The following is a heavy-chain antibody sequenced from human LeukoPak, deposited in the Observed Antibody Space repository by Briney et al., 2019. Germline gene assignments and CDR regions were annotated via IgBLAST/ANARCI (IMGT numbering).Heavy chain of an antibody. D-gene: IGHD2-15*01. CDR1: GGSISSGGYY. Sequence: SQTLSLTCTVAGGSISSGGYYWSWIRQPPGKGLEWIGYIYHSGSIYYNPSLKGRVTISIDTSKNQFSLNLNSVTAADTVVYYCARDGGSCSGGSCYGPLDYWGQGTLVTVSS. CDR2: IYHSGSI. J-gene: IGHJ4*02. CDR3: ARDGGSCSGGSCYGPLDY. V-gene: IGHV4-30-4*08.